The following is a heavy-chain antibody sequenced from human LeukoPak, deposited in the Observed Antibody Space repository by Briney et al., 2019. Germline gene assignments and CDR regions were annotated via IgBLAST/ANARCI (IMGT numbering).Heavy chain of an antibody. D-gene: IGHD3-10*01. CDR1: GFTFSSYS. CDR2: ISSSSSTI. V-gene: IGHV3-48*01. Sequence: GESLKISCASSGFTFSSYSMDWVRQAPGKGLEWVSYISSSSSTIYYADSVKGRFTLSRDNANNLLYLQMNSLRAEDTAVYYCARVLGWFGELSFDYWGQGTLVTVSS. J-gene: IGHJ4*02. CDR3: ARVLGWFGELSFDY.